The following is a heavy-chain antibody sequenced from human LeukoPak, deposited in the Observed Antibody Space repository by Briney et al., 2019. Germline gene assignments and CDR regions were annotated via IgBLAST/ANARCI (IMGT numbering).Heavy chain of an antibody. CDR2: IIPIFGTP. V-gene: IGHV1-69*05. Sequence: SVKVSCKASGGTFNSCAINWVRQAPGQGLEWMGRIIPIFGTPNYAQKFQGRVTITTVRSTSTAYMELSSLRSEDTAVYYCAKAGLYDYVWGSYRQKWFDPWGQGTLVTVSS. J-gene: IGHJ5*02. CDR3: AKAGLYDYVWGSYRQKWFDP. D-gene: IGHD3-16*02. CDR1: GGTFNSCA.